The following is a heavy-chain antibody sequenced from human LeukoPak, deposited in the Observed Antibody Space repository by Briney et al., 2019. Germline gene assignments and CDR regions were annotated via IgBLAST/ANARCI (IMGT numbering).Heavy chain of an antibody. CDR3: ARLSLKVLEWSPTKGKETHYFDY. CDR1: GGSISSSHW. CDR2: IYHSGSN. J-gene: IGHJ4*02. V-gene: IGHV4-4*02. D-gene: IGHD3-3*01. Sequence: PSETLSLTCAVSGGSISSSHWWSWVRQPPGKGLEWIGDIYHSGSNNCNPSLKSRVTILVDKSKNQFSLKLSSVTAADTAVYYCARLSLKVLEWSPTKGKETHYFDYWGQGTLVTVSS.